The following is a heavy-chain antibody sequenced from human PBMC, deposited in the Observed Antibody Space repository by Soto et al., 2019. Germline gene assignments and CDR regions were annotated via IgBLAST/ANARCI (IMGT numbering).Heavy chain of an antibody. J-gene: IGHJ4*02. CDR2: IYYSGST. D-gene: IGHD3-22*01. CDR3: ARRRDYSDTSGYYDYYFDY. Sequence: SETLSLTCTVSGGSISTSTYYWGGIRQPPGKGLEWIGSIYYSGSTFYNPSLKSRVTISVDTSKNQFSLKLTSVTAADTAVYYCARRRDYSDTSGYYDYYFDYWGQGTLVTVSS. V-gene: IGHV4-39*01. CDR1: GGSISTSTYY.